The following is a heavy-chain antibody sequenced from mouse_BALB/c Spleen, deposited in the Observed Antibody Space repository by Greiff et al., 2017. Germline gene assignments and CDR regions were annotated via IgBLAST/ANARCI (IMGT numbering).Heavy chain of an antibody. CDR1: GFTFSSFG. J-gene: IGHJ4*01. V-gene: IGHV5-17*02. CDR2: ISSGSSTI. D-gene: IGHD2-4*01. CDR3: ARGGLRREGYAMDY. Sequence: EVTLVASGGGLVQPGESGKLSCAASGFTFSSFGINWVRQSPEKGLEWVAYISSGSSTIYYADTVKGRFTISRDNAKNTLFLQMTSLRSEDTAMYYCARGGLRREGYAMDYWGQGTSVTVSS.